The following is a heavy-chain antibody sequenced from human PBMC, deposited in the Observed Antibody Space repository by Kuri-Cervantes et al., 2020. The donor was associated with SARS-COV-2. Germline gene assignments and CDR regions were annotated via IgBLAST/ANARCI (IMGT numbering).Heavy chain of an antibody. CDR3: AREYYDSSGYYHYYYYGMDV. CDR1: GYTFTSYA. Sequence: ASVKVSCKASGYTFTSYAMHWVRQAPGQRLEWMGWINAGNGNTKYSQKFQGRVTITRDTSASTAYMELSSLRSEDTAVYYCAREYYDSSGYYHYYYYGMDVWGQGTTVTVSS. CDR2: INAGNGNT. J-gene: IGHJ6*02. D-gene: IGHD3-22*01. V-gene: IGHV1-3*01.